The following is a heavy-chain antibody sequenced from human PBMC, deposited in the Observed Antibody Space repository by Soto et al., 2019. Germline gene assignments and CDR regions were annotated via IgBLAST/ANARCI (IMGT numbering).Heavy chain of an antibody. CDR2: ITGNSARI. CDR1: DSTIRRYA. Sequence: LRLSCAASDSTIRRYAMSWVRQAPGKGLEWVSGITGNSARIYYADSVKGRFSISRDNSKNTLYLQMDTMRAEDTAVYYCAKNGDFDYDAFDVWGQGTVVTVSS. V-gene: IGHV3-23*01. CDR3: AKNGDFDYDAFDV. J-gene: IGHJ3*01. D-gene: IGHD3-16*01.